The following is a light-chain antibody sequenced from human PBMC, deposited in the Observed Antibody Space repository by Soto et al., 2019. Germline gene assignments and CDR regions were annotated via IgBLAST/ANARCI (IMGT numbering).Light chain of an antibody. CDR1: SGHSSYV. J-gene: IGLJ2*01. CDR3: QTWGTGMV. CDR2: LNSDGSH. V-gene: IGLV4-69*01. Sequence: QSVLTQSPSASASLGASVKLTCTLSSGHSSYVIAWHQHQPEKGPRYLMKLNSDGSHTKGDGIPDRFSGSNSGAERYLTISSLQSEDEADYYCQTWGTGMVFGGGTKLTVL.